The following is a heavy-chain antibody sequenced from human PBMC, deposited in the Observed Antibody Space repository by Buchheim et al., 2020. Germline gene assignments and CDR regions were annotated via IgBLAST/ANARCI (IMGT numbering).Heavy chain of an antibody. D-gene: IGHD4-11*01. CDR3: AREESGTVTSQNFDY. J-gene: IGHJ4*02. CDR1: GFTFSSYS. V-gene: IGHV3-48*01. Sequence: EVQLVESGGGLVQPGGSLRLSCAASGFTFSSYSMNWVRQAPGKGLEWVSYISSSSSTIYYADSVKGRFTISRDNAKNSLYLQMNSLRAEDTAVYYCAREESGTVTSQNFDYWGQGTL. CDR2: ISSSSSTI.